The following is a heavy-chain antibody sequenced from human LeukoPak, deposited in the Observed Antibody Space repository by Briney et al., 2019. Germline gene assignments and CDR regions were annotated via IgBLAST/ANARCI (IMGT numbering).Heavy chain of an antibody. Sequence: GGSLRLSCEGSAFIFSGHWMNWVRQTPGKGLEWVASIKEDGSERQYVDSVKGRFSISRDNTKGSLFLQLNSLRAEDTAVYYCAKGIDPTFYYDSSGYLPDYWGQGTLVTVSS. CDR3: AKGIDPTFYYDSSGYLPDY. CDR1: AFIFSGHW. D-gene: IGHD3-22*01. V-gene: IGHV3-7*03. CDR2: IKEDGSER. J-gene: IGHJ4*02.